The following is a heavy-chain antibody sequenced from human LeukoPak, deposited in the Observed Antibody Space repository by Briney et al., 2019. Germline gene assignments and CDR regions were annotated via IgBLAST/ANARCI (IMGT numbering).Heavy chain of an antibody. Sequence: GGALRLSCAASGFTFSRFSVNWVRQARGKGLEWVAYISSTYEVHYAASVKGRFTISRDNAKNSLYLQMNSLTAEDTAVYYCARDHDWGFDYWGRGTLVTVSS. V-gene: IGHV3-21*05. D-gene: IGHD3-9*01. CDR1: GFTFSRFS. J-gene: IGHJ4*02. CDR3: ARDHDWGFDY. CDR2: ISSTYEV.